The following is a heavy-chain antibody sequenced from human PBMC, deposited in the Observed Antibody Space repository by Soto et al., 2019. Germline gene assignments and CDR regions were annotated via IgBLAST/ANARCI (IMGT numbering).Heavy chain of an antibody. D-gene: IGHD6-6*01. CDR2: ISGSGGTT. Sequence: WGSLRLSCAASGFTFSSYAMSWVRQAPEKGLEWVSAISGSGGTTYYADSVKGRFTISRDNSKNTLYLQMNSLRAEDTAVYYCAKDRKSSSPAPFDYWGQGTLVTVSS. CDR3: AKDRKSSSPAPFDY. V-gene: IGHV3-23*01. CDR1: GFTFSSYA. J-gene: IGHJ4*02.